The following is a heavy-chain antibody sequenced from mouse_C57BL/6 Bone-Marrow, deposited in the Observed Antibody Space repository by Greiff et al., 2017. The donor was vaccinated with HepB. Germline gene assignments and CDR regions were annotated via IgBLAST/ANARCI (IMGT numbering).Heavy chain of an antibody. CDR1: GYTFTSYW. CDR3: ARSVLRYYAMDY. V-gene: IGHV1-55*01. Sequence: QVQLQQPGAELVKPGASVKMSCKASGYTFTSYWITWVKQRPGQGLEWIGDIYPGSGSTTYNEKFKSKATLTVDKSSSTAYMQLSSLTSEDSAVYYCARSVLRYYAMDYWGQGTSVTVSS. CDR2: IYPGSGST. J-gene: IGHJ4*01. D-gene: IGHD1-1*01.